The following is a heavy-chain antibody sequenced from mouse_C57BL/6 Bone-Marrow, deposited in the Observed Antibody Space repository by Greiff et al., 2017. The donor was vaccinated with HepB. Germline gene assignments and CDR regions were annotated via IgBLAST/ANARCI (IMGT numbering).Heavy chain of an antibody. CDR3: ARGVLRLDWYFDV. J-gene: IGHJ1*03. CDR2: IYPGGGYT. D-gene: IGHD1-1*01. Sequence: QVQLQQSGAELVRPGTSVKMSCKASGYTFTNYWIGWAKQRPGHGLEWIGDIYPGGGYTNYNEKFKGKATLTADKSSSTAYMQFSSLTSEDSAIYYCARGVLRLDWYFDVWGTGTTVTVSS. V-gene: IGHV1-63*01. CDR1: GYTFTNYW.